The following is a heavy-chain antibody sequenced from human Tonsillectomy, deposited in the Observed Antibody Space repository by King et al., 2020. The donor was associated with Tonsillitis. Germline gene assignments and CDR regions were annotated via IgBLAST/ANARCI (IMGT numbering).Heavy chain of an antibody. CDR3: AKSVDYAYNHYMDV. J-gene: IGHJ6*03. D-gene: IGHD4-17*01. Sequence: VQLVESGGGVVQPGGALRLSCAASGFTFDDYAMHWVRQAPGKGLEWVSLISGNGGRTYYADSVKGRFTISRDNSKNSLYLPMSSLRIDDTALYYCAKSVDYAYNHYMDVWGKGTTVTVSS. CDR1: GFTFDDYA. CDR2: ISGNGGRT. V-gene: IGHV3-43*02.